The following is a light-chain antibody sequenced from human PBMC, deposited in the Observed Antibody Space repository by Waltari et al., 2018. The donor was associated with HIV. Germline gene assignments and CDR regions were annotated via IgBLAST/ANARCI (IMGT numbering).Light chain of an antibody. J-gene: IGKJ5*01. CDR2: ATF. V-gene: IGKV3-20*01. CDR1: QTVNSGY. Sequence: EIVLTQSPGTLSLSPGERANLSCRAIQTVNSGYLAWFQQKPGQAPRLLIFATFTRATGIPDRFSGSGSGTDFTVTISRLEPEDFAVYYCQQYGSSPFTFGQGTRLEIK. CDR3: QQYGSSPFT.